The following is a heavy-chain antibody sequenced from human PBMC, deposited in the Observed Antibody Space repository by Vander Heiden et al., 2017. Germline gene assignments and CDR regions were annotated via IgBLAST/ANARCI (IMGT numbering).Heavy chain of an antibody. Sequence: EVQLVESGGGLVKPGGSLRLSCAASGFTFSSYSMNWVRQAPGKGLEWVSSISSSSSYIYYADSVKGRFTISRDNAKNSLYLQMNSLRAEDTAVYYCARDLLDSPGAFDIWGQGTMVTVSS. CDR2: ISSSSSYI. J-gene: IGHJ3*02. CDR1: GFTFSSYS. D-gene: IGHD3-22*01. V-gene: IGHV3-21*01. CDR3: ARDLLDSPGAFDI.